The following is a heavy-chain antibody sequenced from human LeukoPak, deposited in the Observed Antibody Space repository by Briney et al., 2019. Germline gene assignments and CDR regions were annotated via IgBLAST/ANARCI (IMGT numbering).Heavy chain of an antibody. CDR1: GGSISSSSYY. CDR3: AREGGYNVDY. Sequence: SETLSLTFTVSGGSISSSSYYWGWIRQPPGKGLEWIGSIYYSGSTYYNPSLKSRVTISVDTSKNQFSLKLSSVTAADTAVYYCAREGGYNVDYWGQGTLVTVSS. J-gene: IGHJ4*02. V-gene: IGHV4-39*07. CDR2: IYYSGST. D-gene: IGHD5-24*01.